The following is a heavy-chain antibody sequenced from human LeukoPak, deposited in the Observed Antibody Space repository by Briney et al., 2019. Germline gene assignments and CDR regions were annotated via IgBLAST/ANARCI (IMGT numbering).Heavy chain of an antibody. CDR1: GYTFTHYA. D-gene: IGHD5-12*01. J-gene: IGHJ6*02. V-gene: IGHV1-18*01. CDR2: ISAYNGNT. Sequence: GASVKVSCKASGYTFTHYAINWVRQAPGQGLEWMGWISAYNGNTNYAQKLQGRVTMTTDTSTSTAYMELRSLRSDDTAVYYCARPGRYSGRAYYYYGMDVWGQGTTVTVSS. CDR3: ARPGRYSGRAYYYYGMDV.